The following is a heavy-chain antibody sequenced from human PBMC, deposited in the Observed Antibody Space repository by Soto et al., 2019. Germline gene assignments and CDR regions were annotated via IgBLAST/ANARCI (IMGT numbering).Heavy chain of an antibody. CDR2: ISGDCGST. Sequence: GGSLRLSCAASGFTFDDYAMHWVRQAPGKGLEWVSLISGDCGSTYYADSVKGRFTISRDNSKNSLYLQMNSLRTEDPALYYCANDADTAMVSYYFDYWGQGTLVTVSS. V-gene: IGHV3-43*02. D-gene: IGHD5-18*01. J-gene: IGHJ4*02. CDR1: GFTFDDYA. CDR3: ANDADTAMVSYYFDY.